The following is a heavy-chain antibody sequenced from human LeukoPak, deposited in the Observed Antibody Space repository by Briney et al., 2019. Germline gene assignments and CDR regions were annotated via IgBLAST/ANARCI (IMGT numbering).Heavy chain of an antibody. V-gene: IGHV4-59*01. Sequence: SETLSLTCTVSGGSISSYYWSWIRQPPGKGLEWIGYFYYSGSTNYNPSLKSRVTISVDTSKNQFSLKLSSVTAADTAVYYCARYYCGGHCYGFYYWGQGTLVTVSS. CDR3: ARYYCGGHCYGFYY. CDR1: GGSISSYY. J-gene: IGHJ4*02. CDR2: FYYSGST. D-gene: IGHD2-21*02.